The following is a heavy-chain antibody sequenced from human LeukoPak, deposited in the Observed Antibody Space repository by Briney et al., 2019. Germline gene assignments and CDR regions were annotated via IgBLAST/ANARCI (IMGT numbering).Heavy chain of an antibody. CDR1: GYTFTSYG. D-gene: IGHD6-13*01. Sequence: VKVSCKASGYTFTSYGISWVRQAPGQGLEWMGWISAYNGNTNYAQKLQGRVTMTTDTSTSTAYMELRSLRSDDTAVYYCARDTYSSSWPNNWFDPWGQGTLVTVSS. CDR2: ISAYNGNT. V-gene: IGHV1-18*01. J-gene: IGHJ5*02. CDR3: ARDTYSSSWPNNWFDP.